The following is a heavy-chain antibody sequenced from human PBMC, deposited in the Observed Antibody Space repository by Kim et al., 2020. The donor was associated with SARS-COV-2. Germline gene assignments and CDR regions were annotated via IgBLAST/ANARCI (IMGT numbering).Heavy chain of an antibody. CDR3: ARAQDYGGNSAFDI. V-gene: IGHV4-4*07. CDR2: IYTSGST. CDR1: GGSISSYY. J-gene: IGHJ3*02. Sequence: SETLSLTCTLSGGSISSYYWSWIRQPAGKGLEWIGRIYTSGSTNYNPSLKSRVTMSVDTSKNQFSLKLSSVTSADTAVYYCARAQDYGGNSAFDIWGQGTMVTVSS. D-gene: IGHD4-17*01.